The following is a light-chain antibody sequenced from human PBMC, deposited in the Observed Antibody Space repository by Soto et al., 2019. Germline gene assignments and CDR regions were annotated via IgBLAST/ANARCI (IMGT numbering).Light chain of an antibody. CDR1: SSDVGSYDL. J-gene: IGLJ1*01. CDR2: EVT. V-gene: IGLV2-23*02. Sequence: QSVLTQPASVSGSPGQAITLSCTGTSSDVGSYDLVSWYQQHPGKAPKLMIYEVTKCPSGVSNRFSVSMSCNTASLSISGLQSVDEADFCCFSYAGSSTYVWGTGTKVTVL. CDR3: FSYAGSSTYV.